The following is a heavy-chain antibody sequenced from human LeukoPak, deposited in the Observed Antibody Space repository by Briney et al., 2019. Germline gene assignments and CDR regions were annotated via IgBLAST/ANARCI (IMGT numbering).Heavy chain of an antibody. Sequence: GGSLRLSCAASGFTFDDYGMSWVRQAPGKGLEWVSGINWNGGSTGYADSVKGRFTISRDNAKKSLYLQMNSLRAEDTALYYCAKGSGSGYYFHYYYYMDVWGKGTTVTVSS. D-gene: IGHD3-22*01. CDR1: GFTFDDYG. CDR2: INWNGGST. V-gene: IGHV3-20*04. J-gene: IGHJ6*03. CDR3: AKGSGSGYYFHYYYYMDV.